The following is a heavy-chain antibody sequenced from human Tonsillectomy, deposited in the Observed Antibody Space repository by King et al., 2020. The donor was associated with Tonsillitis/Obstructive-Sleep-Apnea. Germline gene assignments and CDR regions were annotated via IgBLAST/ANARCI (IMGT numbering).Heavy chain of an antibody. CDR1: GFTFRSYA. D-gene: IGHD4/OR15-4a*01. Sequence: VQLVESGGGVVQPGRSLRLSCAASGFTFRSYAMHWVRRAPGKGLEWVAVISYDGSNKYYADSVKGRFTISRDNSKNTLYLQMNSLRAEDTAVYYCARDHRGAFDYWGQGTLVTVSS. CDR3: ARDHRGAFDY. V-gene: IGHV3-30*04. J-gene: IGHJ4*02. CDR2: ISYDGSNK.